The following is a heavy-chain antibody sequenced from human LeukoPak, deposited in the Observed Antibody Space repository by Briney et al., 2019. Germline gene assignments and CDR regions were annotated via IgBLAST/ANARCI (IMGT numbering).Heavy chain of an antibody. CDR1: GGSFSTYY. CDR2: INHGGST. Sequence: SETLSLTCAVHGGSFSTYYWTWIRQPPGKGLEWIGEINHGGSTNYNSSLKTRVTISEDTSKSQFSLRLSSVTAADTAVYYCARGNAFDIWGQGTLVTVSS. V-gene: IGHV4-34*01. CDR3: ARGNAFDI. J-gene: IGHJ3*02.